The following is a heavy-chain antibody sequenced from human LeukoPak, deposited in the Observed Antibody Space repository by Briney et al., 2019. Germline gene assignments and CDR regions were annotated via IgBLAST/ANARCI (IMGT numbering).Heavy chain of an antibody. V-gene: IGHV4-39*01. CDR1: GGSIGSSSYY. CDR2: IYYSGST. Sequence: ASETLSLTCTVSGGSIGSSSYYWGWIRQPPGKGLEWIGSIYYSGSTYYNPSLKSRVTISVDTSKNQFSLKLSSVTAADTAVYYCARQRVAAANNWFDPWGQGTLVTVSS. J-gene: IGHJ5*02. D-gene: IGHD6-13*01. CDR3: ARQRVAAANNWFDP.